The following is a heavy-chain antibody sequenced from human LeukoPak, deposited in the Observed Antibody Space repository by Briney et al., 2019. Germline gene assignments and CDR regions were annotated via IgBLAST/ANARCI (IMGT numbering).Heavy chain of an antibody. Sequence: PGGSLRLSCAASGFTFSSYGMHWVRQAPGKGLEWVAFIRYDGSNKYYADSVKGRFTISRDNSKNTLYLQMNSLRAEDTAVYYCAKDLGRFLEWLLVFQHWGQGTLVTVSS. CDR1: GFTFSSYG. V-gene: IGHV3-30*02. CDR2: IRYDGSNK. J-gene: IGHJ1*01. CDR3: AKDLGRFLEWLLVFQH. D-gene: IGHD3-3*01.